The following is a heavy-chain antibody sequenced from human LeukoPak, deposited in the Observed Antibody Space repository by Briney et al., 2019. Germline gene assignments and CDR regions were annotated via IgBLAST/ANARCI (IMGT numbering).Heavy chain of an antibody. V-gene: IGHV1-2*02. D-gene: IGHD3-3*01. CDR3: ARDRFGVVMAGLDY. J-gene: IGHJ4*02. CDR1: GYTFTGYY. Sequence: ASVKVSCKASGYTFTGYYMHWVRQAPGQGLEWLGWINPNSGGTNYAQKFQGRVTMTRDTSISTAYMELSRLRSDDTAVYYCARDRFGVVMAGLDYWGQGTLVTVSS. CDR2: INPNSGGT.